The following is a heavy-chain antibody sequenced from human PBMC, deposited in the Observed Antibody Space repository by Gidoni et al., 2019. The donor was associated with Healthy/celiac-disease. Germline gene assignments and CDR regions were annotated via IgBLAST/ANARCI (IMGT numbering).Heavy chain of an antibody. CDR1: VGSIRSSSYY. J-gene: IGHJ4*02. Sequence: QLQLQESGPGLVKPSEPLSLTCTVSVGSIRSSSYYWGWIRQPPGKGLEWIGSLYYSGRTYYTPALKRRVTISVDTSKNQFSLKLRSVTAADTAVYYCARTYYDYVWGSYFNFHHFDYWGQGTLVTVSS. CDR2: LYYSGRT. D-gene: IGHD3-16*01. V-gene: IGHV4-39*07. CDR3: ARTYYDYVWGSYFNFHHFDY.